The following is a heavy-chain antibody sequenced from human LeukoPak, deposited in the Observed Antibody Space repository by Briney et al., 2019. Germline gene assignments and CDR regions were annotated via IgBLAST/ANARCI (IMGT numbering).Heavy chain of an antibody. V-gene: IGHV1-69*04. Sequence: ASVKVSCKASGGTFSSYAISWVRQAPGQGLEWMGRIIPTLGIANYAQKFQGRVTITADKSTSTAYMELSSLRSEDTAVYYCARDKAKAATRPTTYYYYYYGMDVWGQGTTVTVSS. D-gene: IGHD2-15*01. CDR1: GGTFSSYA. CDR2: IIPTLGIA. J-gene: IGHJ6*02. CDR3: ARDKAKAATRPTTYYYYYYGMDV.